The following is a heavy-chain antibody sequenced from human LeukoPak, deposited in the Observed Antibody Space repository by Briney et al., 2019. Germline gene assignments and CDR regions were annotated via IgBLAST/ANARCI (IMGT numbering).Heavy chain of an antibody. CDR1: GYTFTSYG. CDR3: ARRPNYYGSGGYYYMDV. V-gene: IGHV1-18*01. D-gene: IGHD3-10*01. CDR2: IGAYNGNT. Sequence: GASVKVSCKASGYTFTSYGISWVRQAPGQGLEWMGWIGAYNGNTNYAQKLQGRVTMTTDTSTSTAYMELRSLRSDDTAVYYCARRPNYYGSGGYYYMDVWGKGTTVTVSS. J-gene: IGHJ6*03.